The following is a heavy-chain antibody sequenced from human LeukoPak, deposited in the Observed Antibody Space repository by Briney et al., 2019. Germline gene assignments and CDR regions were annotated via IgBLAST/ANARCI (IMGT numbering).Heavy chain of an antibody. CDR3: ALVVINDDAFDI. Sequence: QLGGSLRLSCAASGFTFSDHYMDWVRQAPGKGLEWVGRTRNKANSYTTEYAASVKGRFTISRDDSKNSLYLQMSSLKTEDTAVYYCALVVINDDAFDIWGQGTMVTVSS. V-gene: IGHV3-72*01. CDR2: TRNKANSYTT. D-gene: IGHD3-22*01. J-gene: IGHJ3*02. CDR1: GFTFSDHY.